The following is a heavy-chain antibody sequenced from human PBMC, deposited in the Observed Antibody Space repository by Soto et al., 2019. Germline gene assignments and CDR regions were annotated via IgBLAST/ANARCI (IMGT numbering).Heavy chain of an antibody. D-gene: IGHD6-6*01. CDR3: ASQVREYSSSSSWFDP. Sequence: SETLSLTCTVSGGSISSSSYYWGWIRQPPGKGLEWIGSIYYSGSTYYNPSLKSRVTISVDTSKNQFSLKLSSVTAADTAVYYCASQVREYSSSSSWFDPWGQGTLVTVSS. V-gene: IGHV4-39*01. J-gene: IGHJ5*02. CDR2: IYYSGST. CDR1: GGSISSSSYY.